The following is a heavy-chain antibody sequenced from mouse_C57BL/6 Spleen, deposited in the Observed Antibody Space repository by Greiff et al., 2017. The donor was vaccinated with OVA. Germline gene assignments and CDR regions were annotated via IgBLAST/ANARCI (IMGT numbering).Heavy chain of an antibody. Sequence: QVQLQQSGAELVKPGASVKISCKASGYTFSSYWMNWVKQRPGKGLEWIGQIYPGDGDTNYNGKFKGKATLTADKSSSTAYLQLSSLTSEDSAVYFCARGDSAGYGAMDYWGQGTSVTVSS. CDR2: IYPGDGDT. V-gene: IGHV1-80*01. CDR3: ARGDSAGYGAMDY. D-gene: IGHD3-2*02. CDR1: GYTFSSYW. J-gene: IGHJ4*01.